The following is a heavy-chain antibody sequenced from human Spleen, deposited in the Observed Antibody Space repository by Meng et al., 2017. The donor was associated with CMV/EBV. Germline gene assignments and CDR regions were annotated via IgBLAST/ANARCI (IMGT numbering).Heavy chain of an antibody. D-gene: IGHD3-22*01. Sequence: GESLKISCAASGFTFSSYGMHWVRQAPGKGLEWVAFIRYDGSNKYYADSVKGRFTISKDNSKNTLYLQMNSLRAEDTAVYYCAKSWDDSSGYYDYWGQGTLVTVSS. J-gene: IGHJ4*02. CDR2: IRYDGSNK. CDR1: GFTFSSYG. CDR3: AKSWDDSSGYYDY. V-gene: IGHV3-30*02.